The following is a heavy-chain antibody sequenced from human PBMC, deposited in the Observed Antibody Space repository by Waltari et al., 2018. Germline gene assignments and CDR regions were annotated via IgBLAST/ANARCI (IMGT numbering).Heavy chain of an antibody. CDR3: ARELSSGPRFDP. D-gene: IGHD3-22*01. Sequence: QVQLVQSGAEVRKPGSPVKVSCKASGGTLGTYPISWLRQAPGQGLEWMGRIIPIFGTANYAQKFQGRVTITADKSTSTAYMELSSLRSEDTAVYYCARELSSGPRFDPLGQGTLVTVSS. CDR2: IIPIFGTA. J-gene: IGHJ5*02. V-gene: IGHV1-69*08. CDR1: GGTLGTYP.